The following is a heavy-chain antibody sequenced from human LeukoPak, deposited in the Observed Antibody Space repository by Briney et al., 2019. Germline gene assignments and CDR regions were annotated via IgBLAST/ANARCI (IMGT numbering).Heavy chain of an antibody. Sequence: GGSLRLSCAASGFTFSTYSMSWVRQAPGKGLEWVSVIYSGGSTYYADSVKGRFTISRDNSKNTLYLQMNSLRAEDTAVYYCARNGAIDSSDYWGQGTLVTVSS. CDR3: ARNGAIDSSDY. V-gene: IGHV3-53*01. J-gene: IGHJ4*02. CDR2: IYSGGST. CDR1: GFTFSTYS. D-gene: IGHD3-22*01.